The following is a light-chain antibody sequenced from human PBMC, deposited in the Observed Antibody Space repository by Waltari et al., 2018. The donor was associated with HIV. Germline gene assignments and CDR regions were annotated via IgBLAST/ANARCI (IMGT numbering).Light chain of an antibody. CDR2: CAS. CDR1: RTNHYRCETRDF. CDR3: QKYYTPGAT. Sequence: DIVMTQSPNSLAVSLVVSAPIHCRSSRTNHYRCETRDFFAWYHQKPRQCAQVLISCASTRASGVPDRFRVRGSGTNFSLTISDLQSDDVALYYCQKYYTPGATFGGGTKVEIK. J-gene: IGKJ4*01. V-gene: IGKV4-1*01.